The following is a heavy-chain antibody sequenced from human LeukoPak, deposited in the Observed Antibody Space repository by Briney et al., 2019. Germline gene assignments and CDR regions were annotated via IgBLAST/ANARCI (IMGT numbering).Heavy chain of an antibody. CDR1: GGSISSYY. CDR3: ARGSSSWSMGYYYHYYYMDV. Sequence: SETLSLTCTVSGGSISSYYWSWIRQPPGKGLEWIGYIYYSGSTNYNPSLKSRVTISVDTSKNQFSLKLSSVTAADTAVYYCARGSSSWSMGYYYHYYYMDVWGKGTTVTVSS. V-gene: IGHV4-59*01. J-gene: IGHJ6*03. D-gene: IGHD6-13*01. CDR2: IYYSGST.